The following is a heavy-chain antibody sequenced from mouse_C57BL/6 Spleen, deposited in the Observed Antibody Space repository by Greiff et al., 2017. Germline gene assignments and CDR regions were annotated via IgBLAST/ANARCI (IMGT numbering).Heavy chain of an antibody. J-gene: IGHJ4*01. CDR2: IDPSDSYT. V-gene: IGHV1-50*01. D-gene: IGHD2-4*01. CDR3: ARGEGLRRDY. CDR1: GYTFTSYW. Sequence: QVQLQQPGAELVKPGASVKLSCKASGYTFTSYWMQWVKQRPGQGLEWIGEIDPSDSYTNYNQKFKGKATLTVDTSSSTAYMQLSSLTSEDSAVYYCARGEGLRRDYWGQGTSVTVSS.